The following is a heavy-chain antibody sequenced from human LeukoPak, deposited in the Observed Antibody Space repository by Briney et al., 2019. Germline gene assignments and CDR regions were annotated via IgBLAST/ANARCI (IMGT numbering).Heavy chain of an antibody. CDR1: GYTFTDYY. D-gene: IGHD6-6*01. CDR2: INSNSGGT. Sequence: ASVRVSCKTSGYTFTDYYIHWMWQAPGQGLEWMGWINSNSGGTSYAQKFQGRVTLTRDTPARTAFMELNRLTSDDTAVYYCARTSIAARRADFDYWGQGTVVTVSS. J-gene: IGHJ4*02. V-gene: IGHV1-2*02. CDR3: ARTSIAARRADFDY.